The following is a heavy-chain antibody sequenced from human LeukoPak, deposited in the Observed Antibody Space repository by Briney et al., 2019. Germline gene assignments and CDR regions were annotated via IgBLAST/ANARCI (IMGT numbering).Heavy chain of an antibody. V-gene: IGHV1-69*01. CDR2: IIPIFGTA. D-gene: IGHD4-23*01. Sequence: ASVKVSCKASGGTFSSYAISWVRQAPGQGLEWMGGIIPIFGTANYAQKFQGRVTITADESTSTAYMELSSLRSEDTAVYYCARENFYGGNSLDDYWGQGTLVTVSS. CDR1: GGTFSSYA. J-gene: IGHJ4*02. CDR3: ARENFYGGNSLDDY.